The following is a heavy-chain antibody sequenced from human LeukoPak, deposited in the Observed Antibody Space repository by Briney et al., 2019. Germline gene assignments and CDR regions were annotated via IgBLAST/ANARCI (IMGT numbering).Heavy chain of an antibody. D-gene: IGHD2-2*01. CDR1: GFTFSSYA. V-gene: IGHV3-23*01. CDR3: AYSRYCSSTSCSPYYYYYYMDV. CDR2: ISGSGGST. Sequence: PGGSLRLSCAASGFTFSSYAMSWVRQAPGKGLEWVSAISGSGGSTYYADSVKGRFTISRDNSKNTLYLQMNSLRAEDTAVYYCAYSRYCSSTSCSPYYYYYYMDVWGKGTTVTVSS. J-gene: IGHJ6*03.